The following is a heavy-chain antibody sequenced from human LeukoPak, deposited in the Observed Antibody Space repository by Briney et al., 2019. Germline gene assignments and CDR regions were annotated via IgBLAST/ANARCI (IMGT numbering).Heavy chain of an antibody. Sequence: SETLSLTCAVYGGSFSGYYWSWIRQPPGKGLEWIGEINHSGSTNYNPSLKSRVTISVDTSKNQFSLKLSSVTAADTAVYYCARDKYSGSYQPDYWGQGTLVTVSS. CDR2: INHSGST. J-gene: IGHJ4*02. CDR3: ARDKYSGSYQPDY. V-gene: IGHV4-34*01. D-gene: IGHD1-26*01. CDR1: GGSFSGYY.